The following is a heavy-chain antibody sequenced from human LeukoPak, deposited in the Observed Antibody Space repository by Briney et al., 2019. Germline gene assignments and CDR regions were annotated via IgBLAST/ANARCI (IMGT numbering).Heavy chain of an antibody. CDR2: ISSSGSTI. Sequence: GGSLRLSCAASGFTFSSYEMNWVRQAPGKGLEWVSYISSSGSTIYYADSVKGRFTISRDNAKNSLYLQMNSLRAEDTAVYYCAKVLRYFDWLSGMDVWGKGTTVTISS. CDR1: GFTFSSYE. V-gene: IGHV3-48*03. D-gene: IGHD3-9*01. CDR3: AKVLRYFDWLSGMDV. J-gene: IGHJ6*03.